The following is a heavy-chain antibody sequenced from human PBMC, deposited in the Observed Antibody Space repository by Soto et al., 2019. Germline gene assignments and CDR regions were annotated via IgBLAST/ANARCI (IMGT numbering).Heavy chain of an antibody. D-gene: IGHD1-26*01. CDR3: ARDKGILYGAGRMDY. CDR2: ISPHNDHT. V-gene: IGHV1-18*01. CDR1: GYTFKSNG. J-gene: IGHJ4*02. Sequence: ASVKVSCKASGYTFKSNGISWVRQAPGQGLEWLGWISPHNDHTSYAQKFQGRVTMTTDTSTSTAYMELRSLGSDDTAVYYCARDKGILYGAGRMDYWGQGTLVTVSS.